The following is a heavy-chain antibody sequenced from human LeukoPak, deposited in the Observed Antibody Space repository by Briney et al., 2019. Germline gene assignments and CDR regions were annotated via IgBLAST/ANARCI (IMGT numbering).Heavy chain of an antibody. CDR2: INHSGST. J-gene: IGHJ5*02. V-gene: IGHV4-34*01. CDR3: ARYRPYDFWSGYLPGGFDP. CDR1: GGSFSGYY. D-gene: IGHD3-3*01. Sequence: ASETLSLTCAVYGGSFSGYYWSWIRQPPGKGLEWIGEINHSGSTNYNPSLKSRVTISVDTSKNQFSLKLSSVTAAGTAVYYCARYRPYDFWSGYLPGGFDPWGQGTLVTVSS.